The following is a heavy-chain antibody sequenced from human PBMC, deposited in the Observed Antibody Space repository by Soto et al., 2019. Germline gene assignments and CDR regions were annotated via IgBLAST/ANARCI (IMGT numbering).Heavy chain of an antibody. CDR1: GYTFTSYD. V-gene: IGHV1-8*01. CDR3: AMTPSKIVGATSDY. CDR2: MNPNSGNT. Sequence: QVQLVQSGAEVKKPGASVKVSCKASGYTFTSYDINWVRQATGQGLEWMGWMNPNSGNTGYAQKFQGRPTMTRNTSISTAYMELSSLRSEDTAVYYCAMTPSKIVGATSDYWGQGTLVTVSS. J-gene: IGHJ4*02. D-gene: IGHD1-26*01.